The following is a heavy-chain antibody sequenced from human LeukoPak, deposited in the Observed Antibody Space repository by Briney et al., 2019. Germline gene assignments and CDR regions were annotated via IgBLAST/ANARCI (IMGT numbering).Heavy chain of an antibody. Sequence: AGGPLTLFRAPSGLTLSFHSMIELRHAPGEGVVWVASLSSSRSHIYSAHSVKSRFTISRDNAKHSMYLQMNSLRAEDKAVYYCARVQGGSITMVRGGDYMEVWGKGSTVTVS. CDR2: LSSSRSHI. J-gene: IGHJ6*03. V-gene: IGHV3-21*01. D-gene: IGHD3-10*01. CDR3: ARVQGGSITMVRGGDYMEV. CDR1: GLTLSFHS.